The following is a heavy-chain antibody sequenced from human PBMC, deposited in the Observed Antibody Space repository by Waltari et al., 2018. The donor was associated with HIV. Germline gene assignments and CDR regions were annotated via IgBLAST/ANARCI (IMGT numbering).Heavy chain of an antibody. D-gene: IGHD3-16*01. CDR3: ARGLVPIDFNGMDV. Sequence: QVQVQESGPGLVKPSETLSLTCTVSGGSISSHYWSWNRQTPGKGLEWIGYLFYDGRTDYNPSLKSRVTLAVDTSKNQFSLNLRSVTTADTAVYYCARGLVPIDFNGMDVWGQGTMVTVSS. V-gene: IGHV4-59*11. J-gene: IGHJ6*02. CDR2: LFYDGRT. CDR1: GGSISSHY.